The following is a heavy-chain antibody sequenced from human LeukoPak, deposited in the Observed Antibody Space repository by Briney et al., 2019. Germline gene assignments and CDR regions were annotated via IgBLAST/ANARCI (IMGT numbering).Heavy chain of an antibody. J-gene: IGHJ6*03. CDR3: ARVAALDYMDV. V-gene: IGHV1-2*02. Sequence: ASVKVSCKASGYTFTGYYMHWVRQAPGQGLEWMGWINPNSGGTYYAQKFQGRVTMTRDTSISTAYMELSSLRSEDTAVYYCARVAALDYMDVWGKGTTVTVSS. CDR1: GYTFTGYY. D-gene: IGHD5-18*01. CDR2: INPNSGGT.